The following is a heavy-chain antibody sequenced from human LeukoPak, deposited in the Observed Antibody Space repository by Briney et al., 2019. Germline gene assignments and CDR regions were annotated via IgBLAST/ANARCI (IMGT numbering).Heavy chain of an antibody. V-gene: IGHV3-7*03. J-gene: IGHJ4*02. CDR2: IKQDASEK. CDR3: ARDGYPFDF. D-gene: IGHD5-12*01. CDR1: GFTFSSYG. Sequence: GGSLRLSCAASGFTFSSYGMHWVRQAPGKGLEWVANIKQDASEKFYVDSVKGRFTISRDNGKNSLYLQMSSLRVEDTAVYFCARDGYPFDFWGQGILVTVSS.